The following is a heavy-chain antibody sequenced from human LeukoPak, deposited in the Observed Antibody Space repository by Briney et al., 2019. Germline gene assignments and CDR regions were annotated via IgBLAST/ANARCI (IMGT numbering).Heavy chain of an antibody. J-gene: IGHJ5*02. CDR3: ARDRKFDP. Sequence: PGGSLRLSCAASGFTFSSYWMSWVRQAPGKRLEWVANIKQDGRENYYVDSVKGRFTISRDNAKNTLYLQMISLRAEDTAVYYCARDRKFDPWGQGTLVTVSS. CDR2: IKQDGREN. CDR1: GFTFSSYW. V-gene: IGHV3-7*01.